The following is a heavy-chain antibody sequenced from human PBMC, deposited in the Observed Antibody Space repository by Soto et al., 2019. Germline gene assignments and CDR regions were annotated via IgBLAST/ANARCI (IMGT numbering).Heavy chain of an antibody. J-gene: IGHJ4*02. CDR1: GFTFDDYT. V-gene: IGHV3-43*01. Sequence: GSLRLSCAASGFTFDDYTMHWVRQAPGRGLEWVALVSWDGGSTYYADSVKGRFTVSRDNAKSSVYLQLTSLRHEDTAVYYCTRDLSHWGQGTLVTVSS. CDR3: TRDLSH. CDR2: VSWDGGST.